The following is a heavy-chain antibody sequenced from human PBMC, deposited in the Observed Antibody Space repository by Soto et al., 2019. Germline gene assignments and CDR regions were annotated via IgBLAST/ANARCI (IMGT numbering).Heavy chain of an antibody. CDR1: GGSFSGYY. CDR3: ARRSIAARGNWFDP. Sequence: SETLSLTCAVYGGSFSGYYWSWIRQPPGKGLEWIGEINHSGSTNYNPSLKSRVTISVDTSKNQFSLKLSSVTAAGTAVCYCARRSIAARGNWFDPWGQGTLVTVSS. J-gene: IGHJ5*02. CDR2: INHSGST. V-gene: IGHV4-34*01. D-gene: IGHD6-6*01.